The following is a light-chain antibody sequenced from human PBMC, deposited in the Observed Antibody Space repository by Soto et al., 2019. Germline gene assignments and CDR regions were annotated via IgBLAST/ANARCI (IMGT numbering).Light chain of an antibody. V-gene: IGKV3-11*01. CDR2: GAS. CDR3: QQRSNWPTIT. J-gene: IGKJ5*01. CDR1: QSVHNF. Sequence: EVVLTQSPATLSLSPGDRAALSCKASQSVHNFLACYQQNPGQAPRLLIYGASNRDAGIPARFSGSGSGTDFTLTINSLEPADFAVYYCQQRSNWPTITFGQGTRLEIK.